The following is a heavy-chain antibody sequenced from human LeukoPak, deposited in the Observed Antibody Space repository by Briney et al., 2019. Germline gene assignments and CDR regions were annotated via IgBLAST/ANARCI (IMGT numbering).Heavy chain of an antibody. D-gene: IGHD2-15*01. CDR3: ARSVEGYCSGGSCYSYYYMDV. Sequence: SETLSLTCTASGGSISSYYWSWIRQPPGKGLEWIGYIYYSGSTSYNPSLKSRVTISVDTSKNQFSLKLSSVTAADTAVYYCARSVEGYCSGGSCYSYYYMDVWGKGTTVTVSS. J-gene: IGHJ6*03. CDR2: IYYSGST. CDR1: GGSISSYY. V-gene: IGHV4-59*01.